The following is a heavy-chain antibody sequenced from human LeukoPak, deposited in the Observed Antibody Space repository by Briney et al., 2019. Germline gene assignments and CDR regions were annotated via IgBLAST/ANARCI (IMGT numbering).Heavy chain of an antibody. CDR3: TGDPRNLDY. D-gene: IGHD1-14*01. V-gene: IGHV3-11*01. Sequence: GGSLRLSCAVSGFTFSDTYMTWIRQAPGKGLESLSYISPSGTDISYADSVKGRFTISRDNAKNSLYLQMNSLRVEDTAVYYCTGDPRNLDYWGQGTLVTVSS. CDR2: ISPSGTDI. J-gene: IGHJ4*02. CDR1: GFTFSDTY.